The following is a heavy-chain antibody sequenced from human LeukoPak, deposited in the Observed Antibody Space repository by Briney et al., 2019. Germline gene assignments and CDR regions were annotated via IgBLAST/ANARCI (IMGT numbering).Heavy chain of an antibody. D-gene: IGHD5-18*01. CDR1: GGSISSYY. CDR2: IYYSGST. V-gene: IGHV4-59*01. Sequence: SETLSLTCTVSGGSISSYYWSWIRQPQGKGLEWIGCIYYSGSTNYNPSLKSRVTISVDTSKNQFSLKLSSVTAADTAVYYCARDGGYSYPNWFDPWGQGTLVTVSS. J-gene: IGHJ5*02. CDR3: ARDGGYSYPNWFDP.